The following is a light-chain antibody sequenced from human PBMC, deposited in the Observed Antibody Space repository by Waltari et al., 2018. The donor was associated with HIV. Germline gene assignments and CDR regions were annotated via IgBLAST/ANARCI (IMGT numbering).Light chain of an antibody. CDR1: NSYLQLSDS. J-gene: IGLJ2*01. Sequence: QSALTQPASISGSPGQSVTISCTGINSYLQLSDSVSWYQQIPAKAPHLIIFELSVRPSGISHRFSGSKSGNTASLTISGLQAEDEADYYCSSYTVRNTLIFGGGTKLTVL. V-gene: IGLV2-14*03. CDR2: ELS. CDR3: SSYTVRNTLI.